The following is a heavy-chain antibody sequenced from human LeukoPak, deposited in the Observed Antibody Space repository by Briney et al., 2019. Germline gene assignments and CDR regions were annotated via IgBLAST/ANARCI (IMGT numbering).Heavy chain of an antibody. J-gene: IGHJ4*02. CDR1: VGTFSNYA. Sequence: SVTVSCTSSVGTFSNYAISWVRQAPGQPLEWVGGIIPIFGTANYAHKFQGRVTITTADSTSTAYMELSSLRSKDRAVYYCARDGALYSSGWETLTPLLHWGQGTLVTVSS. CDR3: ARDGALYSSGWETLTPLLH. CDR2: IIPIFGTA. D-gene: IGHD6-19*01. V-gene: IGHV1-69*05.